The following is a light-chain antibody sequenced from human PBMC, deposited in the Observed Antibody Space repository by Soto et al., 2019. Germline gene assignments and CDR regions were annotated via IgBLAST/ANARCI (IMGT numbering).Light chain of an antibody. CDR2: DAS. CDR3: QHYNGA. CDR1: QSISTW. J-gene: IGKJ1*01. V-gene: IGKV1-5*01. Sequence: QMTQSPSTLSASVGDRFTITCRASQSISTWSAWYQQKVGRAPKLLIYDASSLESGVPSRVSGNGSGTEFTFTISSLHPDDFATYYCQHYNGAFGQGPKVDIK.